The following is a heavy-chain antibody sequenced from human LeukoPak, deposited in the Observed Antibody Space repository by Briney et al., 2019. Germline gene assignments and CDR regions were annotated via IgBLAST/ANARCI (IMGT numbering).Heavy chain of an antibody. J-gene: IGHJ4*02. D-gene: IGHD5-18*01. CDR3: ARLDRGYSYGMNLDY. CDR1: GYSFTSYW. V-gene: IGHV5-51*01. Sequence: GESLKISCKGSGYSFTSYWIGWVRQLPGKGLEGMGIIYPGDSDTRYSPSFQGQVTISADKSISTAYLQWSSLKASDTAMYYCARLDRGYSYGMNLDYWGQGTLVTVSS. CDR2: IYPGDSDT.